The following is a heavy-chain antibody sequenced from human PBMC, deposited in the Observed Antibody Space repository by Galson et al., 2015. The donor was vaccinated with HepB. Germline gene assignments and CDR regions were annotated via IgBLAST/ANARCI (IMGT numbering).Heavy chain of an antibody. D-gene: IGHD6-13*01. CDR3: ARDHEAAGIIFDY. Sequence: SLRLSCAASGFTFSNYWMNWVRQAPGKGLEWVASIKQDGSEKYYVDSVKGRFTISRDNAKNSLYLQMNSLRAEDTAVYYCARDHEAAGIIFDYWGQGTLVTVSS. V-gene: IGHV3-7*03. CDR1: GFTFSNYW. J-gene: IGHJ4*02. CDR2: IKQDGSEK.